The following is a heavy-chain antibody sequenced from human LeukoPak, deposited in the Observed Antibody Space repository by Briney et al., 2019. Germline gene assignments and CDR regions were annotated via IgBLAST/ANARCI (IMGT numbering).Heavy chain of an antibody. J-gene: IGHJ4*02. D-gene: IGHD5-24*01. CDR3: ARAWERWLQTLGY. Sequence: GGSLRLSCAASGFTFDDYAMHWVRQAPGKGLVWVSRINSGGSSTSYADSVKGRFTISRDNAKNTLYLQMNSLRAEDTAVYYCARAWERWLQTLGYWGQGTLVTVSS. CDR2: INSGGSST. CDR1: GFTFDDYA. V-gene: IGHV3-74*01.